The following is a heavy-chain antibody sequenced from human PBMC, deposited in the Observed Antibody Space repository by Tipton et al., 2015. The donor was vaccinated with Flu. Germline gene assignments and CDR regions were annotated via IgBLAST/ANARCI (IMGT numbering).Heavy chain of an antibody. Sequence: QVQLVQSGGEVKKPGASVKVSCRASGYSFINYYIYWVRQAPGQGLEWMGWINPNSGVTKYAQNFQGRVTMTRGTPLNSTAYMVVNMLTFDDTAVYFCARDRAQVGDFWSGHGGLDVWGQGTTVIVS. CDR2: INPNSGVT. D-gene: IGHD3-3*01. CDR1: GYSFINYY. CDR3: ARDRAQVGDFWSGHGGLDV. V-gene: IGHV1-2*02. J-gene: IGHJ6*02.